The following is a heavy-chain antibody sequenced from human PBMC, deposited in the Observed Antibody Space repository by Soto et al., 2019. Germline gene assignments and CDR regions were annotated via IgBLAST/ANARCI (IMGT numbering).Heavy chain of an antibody. CDR2: ISGSGGST. J-gene: IGHJ3*02. CDR3: AKDRYVVVAAWDRGYDAFDI. D-gene: IGHD2-15*01. CDR1: GFTFSSYA. Sequence: GGSPRLSCAASGFTFSSYAMSWVRQAPGKGLEWVSAISGSGGSTYYADSVKGRFTISRDNSKNTLYLQMNSLRAEDTAVYYCAKDRYVVVAAWDRGYDAFDIWGQGTMVTVSS. V-gene: IGHV3-23*01.